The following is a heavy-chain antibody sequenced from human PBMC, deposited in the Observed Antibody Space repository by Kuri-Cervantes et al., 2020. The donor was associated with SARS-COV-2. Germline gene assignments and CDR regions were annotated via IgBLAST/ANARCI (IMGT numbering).Heavy chain of an antibody. CDR2: INWNGGST. CDR3: ARGMGRYSSSFDY. V-gene: IGHV3-20*04. J-gene: IGHJ4*02. CDR1: GFTFDDYG. Sequence: GESLKISCAASGFTFDDYGLSWVRQAPGKGLEWVSGINWNGGSTGYADSVKGRFNISRDNAKNSLYLQMNSLRAEDTAVYYCARGMGRYSSSFDYWGQGTLVNVYS. D-gene: IGHD6-6*01.